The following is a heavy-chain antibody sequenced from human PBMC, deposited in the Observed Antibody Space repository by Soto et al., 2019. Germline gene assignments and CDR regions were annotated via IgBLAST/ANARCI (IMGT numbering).Heavy chain of an antibody. CDR2: MNPNSGTT. CDR1: GGTFSSYA. V-gene: IGHV1-8*02. CDR3: ERAAGGSSWSTAYDY. J-gene: IGHJ4*01. Sequence: ASVKVSCKASGGTFSSYAISWVRQAPGQGLEWMGWMNPNSGTTGYAQKFQGRVTMTRNTSTSKAYMELSSLRSEDTAVYYCERAAGGSSWSTAYDYWGHGTLVTVSS. D-gene: IGHD6-13*01.